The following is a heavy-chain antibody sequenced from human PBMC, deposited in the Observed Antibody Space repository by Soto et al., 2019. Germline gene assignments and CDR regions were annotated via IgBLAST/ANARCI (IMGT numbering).Heavy chain of an antibody. D-gene: IGHD5-12*01. CDR2: IYYSGST. CDR1: GDSIMSYY. Sequence: PSETLSLTCTVSGDSIMSYYWTCSRQPPGKGLELIGYIYYSGSTRYNPSLKSRVTISVDMSKNQFSLKLSSVIAADTAVYYCARAYGGFDNGLDVWGQGTAVTVSS. J-gene: IGHJ6*02. V-gene: IGHV4-59*01. CDR3: ARAYGGFDNGLDV.